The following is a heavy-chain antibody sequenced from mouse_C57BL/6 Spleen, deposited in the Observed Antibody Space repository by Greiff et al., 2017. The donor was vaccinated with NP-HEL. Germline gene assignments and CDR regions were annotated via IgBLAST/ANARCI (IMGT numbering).Heavy chain of an antibody. CDR2: ISYDGSN. J-gene: IGHJ4*01. CDR1: GYSITSGYY. D-gene: IGHD3-2*02. Sequence: EVQLQESGPGLVKPSQSLSLTCSVTGYSITSGYYWNWIRQFPGNKLEWMGYISYDGSNNYNPSLKNRISITRDTSKNPFCLKLNSVTTEDTATYYWAREGYPRGDYWGQGTSVTVSS. CDR3: AREGYPRGDY. V-gene: IGHV3-6*01.